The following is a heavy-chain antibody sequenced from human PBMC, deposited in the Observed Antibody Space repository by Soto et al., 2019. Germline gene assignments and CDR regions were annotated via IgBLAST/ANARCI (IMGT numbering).Heavy chain of an antibody. CDR3: AASCVACGGFNYYGMDV. J-gene: IGHJ6*02. CDR2: FDPEDGET. V-gene: IGHV1-24*01. Sequence: GASVKVSCKVSGYTLTELSMHWVRQAPGKGLEWMGGFDPEDGETIYAQKFQGRVTISADTSKNQFSLKLSSVTAADTAVYYCAASCVACGGFNYYGMDVWGQGTTVTV. D-gene: IGHD2-21*01. CDR1: GYTLTELS.